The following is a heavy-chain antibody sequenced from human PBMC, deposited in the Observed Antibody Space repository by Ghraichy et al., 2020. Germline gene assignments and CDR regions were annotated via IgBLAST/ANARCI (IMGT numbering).Heavy chain of an antibody. CDR2: ISGNGAAT. Sequence: GGSLRLSCAASGFTFDDYVMHWVRQAPGKGLEWVSLISGNGAATYYADSVKGRVTISRDNSNNSLYLQMNSLRTEDTALYYCAKALWQWLTPPYQYGMDVWGQGTTVIVSS. J-gene: IGHJ6*02. V-gene: IGHV3-43*02. D-gene: IGHD6-19*01. CDR3: AKALWQWLTPPYQYGMDV. CDR1: GFTFDDYV.